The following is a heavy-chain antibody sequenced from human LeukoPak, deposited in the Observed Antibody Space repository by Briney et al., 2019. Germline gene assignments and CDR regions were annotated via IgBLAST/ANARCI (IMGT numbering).Heavy chain of an antibody. V-gene: IGHV4-4*07. J-gene: IGHJ4*02. CDR3: ARRTLWFGELFYYFDY. Sequence: PSETLSLTCTVSGGSIRSYYWSWIRQPAGKGLEWIGRIYTSGSTNYNPSLKSRVTMSVDTSKNQFSLKLSSVTAADTAVYYRARRTLWFGELFYYFDYWGQGTLVTVSS. D-gene: IGHD3-10*01. CDR2: IYTSGST. CDR1: GGSIRSYY.